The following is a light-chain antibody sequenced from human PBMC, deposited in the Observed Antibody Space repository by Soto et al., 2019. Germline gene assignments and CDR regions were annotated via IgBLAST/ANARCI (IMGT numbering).Light chain of an antibody. V-gene: IGKV1-16*01. Sequence: DIQMTQSPSSLSASVGDRVTITCRASHGISTFLAWLQQKPGTAPKSLIYGASNLQSGVPSRFSGRGSGSAFTLTISSLQPEDAATYYCQQYNSYPVTFGQGTKV. CDR2: GAS. J-gene: IGKJ1*01. CDR1: HGISTF. CDR3: QQYNSYPVT.